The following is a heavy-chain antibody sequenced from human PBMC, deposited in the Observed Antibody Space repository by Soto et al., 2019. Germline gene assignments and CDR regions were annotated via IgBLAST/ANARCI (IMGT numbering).Heavy chain of an antibody. Sequence: QLQLQESGPGLVKPSETLSLACSVSGASVSGSAYYWGWIRQPPGKGLEWVGSIHYSGITHYNPSLNSRATRSVAPYQNQSALKLSYVPAADTAVYYCARRAHGYPTNWFDPWGQGTLVIVSS. V-gene: IGHV4-39*01. CDR2: IHYSGIT. CDR3: ARRAHGYPTNWFDP. CDR1: GASVSGSAYY. J-gene: IGHJ5*02. D-gene: IGHD5-18*01.